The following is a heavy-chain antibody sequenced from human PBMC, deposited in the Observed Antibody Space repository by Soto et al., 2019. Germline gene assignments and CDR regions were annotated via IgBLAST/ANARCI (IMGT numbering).Heavy chain of an antibody. V-gene: IGHV3-49*04. J-gene: IGHJ4*02. CDR1: GFTFGYYA. D-gene: IGHD6-25*01. CDR3: TRDLRLQGGYFDY. Sequence: QPGGSLRLSCTASGFTFGYYAMSGVRQAPGKGLEWVGFIRSKAYGGTTEYAASVKGRFTISRDDSKSIAYLQMNSLKTEDTAVYYCTRDLRLQGGYFDYWGQGTLVTVSS. CDR2: IRSKAYGGTT.